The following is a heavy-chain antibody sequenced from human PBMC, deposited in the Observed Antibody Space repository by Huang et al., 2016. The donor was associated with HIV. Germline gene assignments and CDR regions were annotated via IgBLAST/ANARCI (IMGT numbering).Heavy chain of an antibody. CDR3: ARVESRRYYDSSGYYY. Sequence: QVQLVQSGAEVKKPGSSVKVSCKASGGTFSSYAISWVRQAPGQGLEGRGGIITSFGTANYAQKFQGRVTMTADESTSTAYMELSSLRSEDTAVYYCARVESRRYYDSSGYYYWGQGTLVTVSS. D-gene: IGHD3-22*01. V-gene: IGHV1-69*01. J-gene: IGHJ4*02. CDR2: IITSFGTA. CDR1: GGTFSSYA.